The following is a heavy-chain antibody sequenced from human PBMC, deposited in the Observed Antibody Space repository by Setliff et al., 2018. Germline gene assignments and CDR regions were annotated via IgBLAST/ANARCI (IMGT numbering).Heavy chain of an antibody. D-gene: IGHD2-21*01. CDR2: IYTSGTT. CDR1: GASIGSGSHY. J-gene: IGHJ6*02. CDR3: AREYVVISFDRNTHSHYGMDV. Sequence: PSETLSLTCTVSGASIGSGSHYWSWIRQPAGRGLEWIGRIYTSGTTNYSPSLKSRVSISSDTSKNVISLKLNSVTAADTAVYFCAREYVVISFDRNTHSHYGMDVWGQGTTVTV. V-gene: IGHV4-61*02.